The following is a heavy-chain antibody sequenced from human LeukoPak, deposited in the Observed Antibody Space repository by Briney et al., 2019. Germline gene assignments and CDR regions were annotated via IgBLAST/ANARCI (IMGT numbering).Heavy chain of an antibody. D-gene: IGHD5-18*01. CDR1: GFTFSTYW. V-gene: IGHV3-74*01. CDR3: AKDFWGQIWTE. CDR2: INPDGSRT. J-gene: IGHJ4*02. Sequence: PGGSLRLSCAASGFTFSTYWVHWVRQAPGKGLVWVSRINPDGSRTDYADSVKGRFTISRDNAKNTLYLQMNSLRPDDTAVYFCAKDFWGQIWTEWGQGTLVTVSS.